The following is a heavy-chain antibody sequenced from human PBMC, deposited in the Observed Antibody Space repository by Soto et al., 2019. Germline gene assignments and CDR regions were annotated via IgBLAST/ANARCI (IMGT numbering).Heavy chain of an antibody. CDR1: GYTFTSYY. J-gene: IGHJ4*02. CDR2: INPSGGST. D-gene: IGHD3-22*01. CDR3: ARDGKYYYDRSGYYYFDY. V-gene: IGHV1-46*01. Sequence: GASVKVSCKASGYTFTSYYMHWVRQAPGQGLEWMGIINPSGGSTSYAQKFQGRVTMTRDTSTSTVYMELSSLRSEDTAVYYCARDGKYYYDRSGYYYFDYWGQGTLVTVSS.